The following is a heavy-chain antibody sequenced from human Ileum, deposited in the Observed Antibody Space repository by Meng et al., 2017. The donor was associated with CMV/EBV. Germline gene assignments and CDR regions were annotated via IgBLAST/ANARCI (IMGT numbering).Heavy chain of an antibody. CDR3: ARGIDY. CDR1: GYTFTSKG. V-gene: IGHV1-18*01. J-gene: IGHJ4*02. CDR2: INTNNGNT. Sequence: QDQLVQSGAGERKPGASVKVSCKASGYTFTSKGITWVRQAPGQGLEWMGWINTNNGNTKYAWKFQGRVTMTTDTSTSTGYMELRSLRYDDTAVYYCARGIDYWGQGTLVTVSS.